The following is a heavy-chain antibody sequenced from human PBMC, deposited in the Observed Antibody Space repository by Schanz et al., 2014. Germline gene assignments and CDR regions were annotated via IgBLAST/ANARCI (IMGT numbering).Heavy chain of an antibody. Sequence: QVQLVQSGAEVKKPGASVKVSCKASGGTFSSDTFSWVRQAPGQGLEWMGRIVPIAGITNYAQRFQGRVTITADKSSDTAYMELSSLRSEDTAVYYCARSGSSNWYFFDYWGQGTLVTVSS. D-gene: IGHD6-13*01. CDR3: ARSGSSNWYFFDY. CDR2: IVPIAGIT. J-gene: IGHJ4*02. V-gene: IGHV1-69*02. CDR1: GGTFSSDT.